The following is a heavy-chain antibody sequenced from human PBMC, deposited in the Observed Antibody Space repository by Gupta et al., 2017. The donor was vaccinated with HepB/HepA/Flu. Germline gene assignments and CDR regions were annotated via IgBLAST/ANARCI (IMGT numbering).Heavy chain of an antibody. CDR2: IYSGGST. D-gene: IGHD5-12*01. V-gene: IGHV3-66*01. J-gene: IGHJ4*02. CDR1: GFTVSSNY. Sequence: EVQLLESGGGLIQPGGSLRLSCAASGFTVSSNYMSWVRQAPGKGLEWVSVIYSGGSTDDADYVKGRFTISRDKAKNTLYIQMNRQRAEDTAVYYGARELRLGPFDDGCQGTMVTVSS. CDR3: ARELRLGPFDD.